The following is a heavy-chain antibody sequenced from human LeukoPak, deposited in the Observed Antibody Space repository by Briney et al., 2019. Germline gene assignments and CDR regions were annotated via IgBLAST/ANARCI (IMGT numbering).Heavy chain of an antibody. Sequence: PSETLSLTCAVYGGSFSGYYWSWIRQPPGKGLEWIGSIYYSGSTYYNPSLKSRVTISVDTSKNQFSLKLSSVAAADTAVYYCARRSVLFDYWGQGTLVTVSS. J-gene: IGHJ4*02. CDR2: IYYSGST. D-gene: IGHD2-8*01. CDR1: GGSFSGYY. CDR3: ARRSVLFDY. V-gene: IGHV4-34*01.